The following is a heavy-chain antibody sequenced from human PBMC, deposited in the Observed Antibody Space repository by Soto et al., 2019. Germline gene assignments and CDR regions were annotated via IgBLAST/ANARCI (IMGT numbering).Heavy chain of an antibody. D-gene: IGHD3-10*01. V-gene: IGHV4-34*01. CDR1: GGSFSGYY. CDR2: INHSGST. J-gene: IGHJ4*02. Sequence: PSETLSLTCAVYGGSFSGYYWSWVRQPPGKGLEWIGEINHSGSTNYNPSLKSRVTISVDTSKNQFSLKLSSVTAADTAVYYCARGRYYGSGSTYFDYWGQGTLVTVSS. CDR3: ARGRYYGSGSTYFDY.